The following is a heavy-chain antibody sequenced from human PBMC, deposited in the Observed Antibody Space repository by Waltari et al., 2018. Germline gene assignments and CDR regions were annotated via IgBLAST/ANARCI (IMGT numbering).Heavy chain of an antibody. D-gene: IGHD3-22*01. CDR1: GFTFSSHW. J-gene: IGHJ4*02. CDR3: ARPLYYSDSSGYYPTYYFDS. CDR2: INSDGSAT. V-gene: IGHV3-74*01. Sequence: EVQLVESGGGLVQPGGSLRLSCVVSGFTFSSHWMHWVRQVPGKGLVWVSRINSDGSATSYADSVKGRFTISRDNAKSTLYLQMNNLRDEDTAVYYCARPLYYSDSSGYYPTYYFDSWGQGTLVTVSS.